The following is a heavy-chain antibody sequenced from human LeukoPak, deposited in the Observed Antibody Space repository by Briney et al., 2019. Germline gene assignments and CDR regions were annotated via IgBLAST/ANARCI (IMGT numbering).Heavy chain of an antibody. D-gene: IGHD3-22*01. CDR1: GGTISSYY. J-gene: IGHJ4*02. CDR3: ARDGDSSGYFDY. V-gene: IGHV4-4*07. CDR2: IYTSGST. Sequence: SETLSLICTASGGTISSYYLSWIRQPAGKGLEWIGRIYTSGSTNYNPSLKSRVTMSVDTSKNQFSLKLSSVTAADTAVYYCARDGDSSGYFDYWGQGTLVTVSS.